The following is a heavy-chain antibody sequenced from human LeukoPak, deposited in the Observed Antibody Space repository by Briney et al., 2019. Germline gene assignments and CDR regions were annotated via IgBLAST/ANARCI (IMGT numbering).Heavy chain of an antibody. V-gene: IGHV3-48*01. CDR3: AKGRGLGSYGYYFDY. CDR1: GFTFSSYS. Sequence: GGSLRLSCAASGFTFSSYSMNWVRQAPGKGLEWVSYISSSSSTIYYADSVKGRFTISRDNSKNTLYLQMNSLRAEDTAVYYCAKGRGLGSYGYYFDYWGQGTLVTVSS. D-gene: IGHD5-18*01. CDR2: ISSSSSTI. J-gene: IGHJ4*02.